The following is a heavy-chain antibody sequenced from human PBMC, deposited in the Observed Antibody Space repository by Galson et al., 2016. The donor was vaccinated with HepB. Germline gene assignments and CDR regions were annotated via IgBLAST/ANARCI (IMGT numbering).Heavy chain of an antibody. J-gene: IGHJ6*04. CDR3: VQGSTAPAV. V-gene: IGHV3-23*01. D-gene: IGHD1-26*01. Sequence: SLRLSCAASGFKFSSYGPNWVRQAPRKGLEVVSSISRCGDSQDYADSVKGRITISRDNSKNTLSLQMNSLTGDDTAIYYCVQGSTAPAVWGKGTTVTVSS. CDR2: ISRCGDSQ. CDR1: GFKFSSYG.